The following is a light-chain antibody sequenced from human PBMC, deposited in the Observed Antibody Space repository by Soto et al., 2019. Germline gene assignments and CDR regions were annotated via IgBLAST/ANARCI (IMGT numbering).Light chain of an antibody. Sequence: QSVLSQPRSMSESPGQSVTISCSGTSRDVGAYNYVSWFQHHPGKAPKLIIYDVTRRPSGVPDRFSGSKSGNTASLTISGLKAEDAADYFCCYHAGGYTWVFGGGTKVTVL. CDR3: CYHAGGYTWV. CDR2: DVT. V-gene: IGLV2-11*01. J-gene: IGLJ3*02. CDR1: SRDVGAYNY.